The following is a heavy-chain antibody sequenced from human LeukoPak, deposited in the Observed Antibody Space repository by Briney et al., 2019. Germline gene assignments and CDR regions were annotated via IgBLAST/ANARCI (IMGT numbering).Heavy chain of an antibody. CDR3: ASSSSYDLNFDY. Sequence: PGGSLRLSCAASGFTVSSNYMSWVRQAPGKGLGGVSVIYSGGSTYYADSVKGRFTISRDNSKNTLYLQMNSLRAEDTAVYYCASSSSYDLNFDYWGQGTLVTVSS. CDR2: IYSGGST. CDR1: GFTVSSNY. J-gene: IGHJ4*02. V-gene: IGHV3-53*01. D-gene: IGHD2-2*01.